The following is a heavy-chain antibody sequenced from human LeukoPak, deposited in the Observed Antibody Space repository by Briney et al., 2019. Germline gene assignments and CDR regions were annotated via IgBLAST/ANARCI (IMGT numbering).Heavy chain of an antibody. CDR1: GYSFTAHF. CDR2: INPYSGAT. CDR3: ARDVGGAIPRFDP. D-gene: IGHD2-2*01. J-gene: IGHJ5*02. Sequence: ASVKVSCQTSGYSFTAHFIHWVRLAPGQGPLWMGWINPYSGATDYEERFRARVTLTSDTSINTVYMELNALTSDDTAVYYCARDVGGAIPRFDPWGQGTLVTVSS. V-gene: IGHV1-2*02.